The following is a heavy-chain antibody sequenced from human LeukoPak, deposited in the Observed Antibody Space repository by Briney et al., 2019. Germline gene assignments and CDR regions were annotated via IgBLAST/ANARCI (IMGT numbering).Heavy chain of an antibody. J-gene: IGHJ4*02. CDR2: ISGSGGST. Sequence: GGALRLSCAASGLTFRSNGKSGGRQAPGEGVEWFSAISGSGGSTYYADSVKGRFTISRDNSKNALYLQMNSLRAEDTAVYYCAKTRDGYYWYWGQGTLVTVSS. D-gene: IGHD3-22*01. CDR1: GLTFRSNG. CDR3: AKTRDGYYWY. V-gene: IGHV3-23*01.